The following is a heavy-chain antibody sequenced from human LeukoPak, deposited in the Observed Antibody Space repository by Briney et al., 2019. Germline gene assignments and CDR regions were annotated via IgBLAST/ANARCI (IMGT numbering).Heavy chain of an antibody. Sequence: SETLSLTCTVSGGSISSSSYYWGWIRQPPGKGLEWIGSIYYSGSTYYNPSLKSRVTISVDTSKNPFSLKLSSVTAADTAVYYCARPVAASGGWFDPWGQGTLVTVSS. CDR2: IYYSGST. V-gene: IGHV4-39*01. CDR3: ARPVAASGGWFDP. CDR1: GGSISSSSYY. D-gene: IGHD6-19*01. J-gene: IGHJ5*02.